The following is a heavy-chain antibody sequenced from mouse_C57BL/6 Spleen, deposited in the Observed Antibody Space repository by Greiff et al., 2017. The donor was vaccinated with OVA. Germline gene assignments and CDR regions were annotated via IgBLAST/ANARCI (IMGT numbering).Heavy chain of an antibody. Sequence: QVQLQQPGAELVKPGASVKLSCKASGYTFTSYWMHWVKQRPGRGLEWIGRIDPNSGGTKYNEKFKSKATLTVDTPSSPAYMKLSSLTSEDAAVYYSARRANGYDDAMDDWGQGTSVTVSS. CDR1: GYTFTSYW. J-gene: IGHJ4*01. D-gene: IGHD2-2*01. CDR2: IDPNSGGT. V-gene: IGHV1-72*01. CDR3: ARRANGYDDAMDD.